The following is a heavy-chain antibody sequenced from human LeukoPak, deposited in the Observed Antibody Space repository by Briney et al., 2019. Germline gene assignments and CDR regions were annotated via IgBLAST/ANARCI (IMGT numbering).Heavy chain of an antibody. Sequence: GGSLRLSCAASGFTFSSYGMHWVRQAPGKGLEWVAVISYDGSNKYYADSVKGRFTISRDNSKNTLYLQMNSLRAEDTAVYYCAKDTIFGVVIAAFDIWGQGTMVTVSS. CDR2: ISYDGSNK. CDR1: GFTFSSYG. D-gene: IGHD3-3*01. CDR3: AKDTIFGVVIAAFDI. V-gene: IGHV3-30*18. J-gene: IGHJ3*02.